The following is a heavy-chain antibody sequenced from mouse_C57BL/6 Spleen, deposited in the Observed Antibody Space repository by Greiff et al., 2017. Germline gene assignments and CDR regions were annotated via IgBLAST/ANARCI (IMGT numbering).Heavy chain of an antibody. D-gene: IGHD2-5*01. CDR1: GFNIKNTY. CDR3: ARDYSKPAWFAY. Sequence: EVMLVESVAELVRPGASVKLSCTASGFNIKNTYMHWVKQRPEQGLEWIGRIDPANGNTKYAPKFQGKATITADTSSNTAYLQLSSLTSEDTAIYYCARDYSKPAWFAYWGQGTLVTVSA. CDR2: IDPANGNT. J-gene: IGHJ3*01. V-gene: IGHV14-3*01.